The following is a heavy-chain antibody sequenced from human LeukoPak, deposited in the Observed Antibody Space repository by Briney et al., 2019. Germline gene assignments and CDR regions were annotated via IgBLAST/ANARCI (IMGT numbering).Heavy chain of an antibody. J-gene: IGHJ4*02. CDR1: GFTFSRDS. CDR2: INGGGSPI. Sequence: GGSLRLSCAASGFTFSRDSMNWVRQAPGKGLEWVSYINGGGSPIYYADSVRGRFTISRDNAKNSLYLQMNSLRAEDTAVYYCVRDNPRCCGVIPTNIDDYWGQGTLVTVSS. D-gene: IGHD2-21*01. CDR3: VRDNPRCCGVIPTNIDDY. V-gene: IGHV3-48*01.